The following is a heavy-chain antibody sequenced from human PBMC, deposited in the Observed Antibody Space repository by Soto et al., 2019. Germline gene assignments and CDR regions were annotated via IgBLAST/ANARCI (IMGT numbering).Heavy chain of an antibody. CDR1: GGSISSYY. CDR2: IYYSGST. CDR3: ARVSGYSYGGDYYYYYGMDV. D-gene: IGHD5-18*01. Sequence: SETLSLTCTVSGGSISSYYWGWIRQPPGKGLEWIGYIYYSGSTNYNPSLKSRVTISVDTSKNQFSLKLSSVTVADTAVYYCARVSGYSYGGDYYYYYGMDVWGQGTTVTVSS. V-gene: IGHV4-59*08. J-gene: IGHJ6*02.